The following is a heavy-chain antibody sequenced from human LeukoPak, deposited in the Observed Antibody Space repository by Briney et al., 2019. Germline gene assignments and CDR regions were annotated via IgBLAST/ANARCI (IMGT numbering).Heavy chain of an antibody. CDR3: ARGSRFGVVGRDAFDI. V-gene: IGHV3-7*01. J-gene: IGHJ3*02. D-gene: IGHD3-3*01. CDR2: INQDGSEK. CDR1: GFTFSSYW. Sequence: GGSLRLSCAASGFTFSSYWMSWVRQAPGKGLEWVANINQDGSEKYYVDSVKGRFTISRDNAKNSLYLQMNSLRAEDTAVYYCARGSRFGVVGRDAFDIWGQGTMVTVSS.